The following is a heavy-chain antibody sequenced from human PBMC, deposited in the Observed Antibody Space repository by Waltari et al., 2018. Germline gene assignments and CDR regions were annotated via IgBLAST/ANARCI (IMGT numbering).Heavy chain of an antibody. J-gene: IGHJ6*02. V-gene: IGHV4-34*01. Sequence: QVQLQQWGAGLLKPSETLSLTCAVSGGSFSGYYWSWIRQPPGKGLEWIGEINHSGSTNYNPSLKSRVTISVDTSKNQFSLKLSSVTAADTAVYYCARDWSGYLYYYYYGMDVWGQGTTVTVSS. CDR3: ARDWSGYLYYYYYGMDV. CDR1: GGSFSGYY. D-gene: IGHD3-3*01. CDR2: INHSGST.